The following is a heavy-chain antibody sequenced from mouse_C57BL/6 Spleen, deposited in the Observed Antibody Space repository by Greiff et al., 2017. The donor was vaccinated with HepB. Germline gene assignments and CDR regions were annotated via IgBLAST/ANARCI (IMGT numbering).Heavy chain of an antibody. CDR1: GYTFTEYT. J-gene: IGHJ2*01. CDR3: ARHIPIYYGNAYFDY. CDR2: FYPGSGSI. D-gene: IGHD2-1*01. V-gene: IGHV1-62-2*01. Sequence: QVQLQQSGAELVKPGASVKLSCKASGYTFTEYTIHWVKQRSGQGLEWIGWFYPGSGSIKYNEKFKDKATLTADKSSSTIYMELSRLTSEDSAVYYCARHIPIYYGNAYFDYWGQGTTLTVSS.